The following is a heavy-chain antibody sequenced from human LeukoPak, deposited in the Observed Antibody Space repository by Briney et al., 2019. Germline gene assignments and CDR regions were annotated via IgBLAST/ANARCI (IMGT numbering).Heavy chain of an antibody. CDR3: ARDGVTTHATYYYYYMDV. J-gene: IGHJ6*03. Sequence: GASVKVSCKASGYTFTSYGISWVRQASGQGLEWMGWISAYNGNTNYAQKLQGRVTMTTDTSTSTAYMELRSLRSDDTAVYYCARDGVTTHATYYYYYMDVWGKGTTVTISS. CDR2: ISAYNGNT. V-gene: IGHV1-18*01. CDR1: GYTFTSYG. D-gene: IGHD3-22*01.